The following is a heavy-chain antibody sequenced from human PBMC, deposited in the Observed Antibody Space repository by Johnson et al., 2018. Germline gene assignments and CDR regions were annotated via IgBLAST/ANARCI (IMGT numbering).Heavy chain of an antibody. CDR1: GGTFSSYA. Sequence: VQLLESGAEVKKXGSSXKVXCKASGGTFSSYAISWVRQAPGQGLEWMGGIIRIFGTANYAQKFQGRVTITADESTSTAYRELSSRRSEDTAVYYCARGSTGGPYGMDVWGQGTTVTVSS. J-gene: IGHJ6*02. D-gene: IGHD2-2*01. V-gene: IGHV1-69*01. CDR3: ARGSTGGPYGMDV. CDR2: IIRIFGTA.